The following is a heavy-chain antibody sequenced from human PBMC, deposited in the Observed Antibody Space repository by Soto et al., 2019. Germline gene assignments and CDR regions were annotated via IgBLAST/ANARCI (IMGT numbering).Heavy chain of an antibody. CDR3: ARTPDYYDSSGYYDPFDY. J-gene: IGHJ4*02. Sequence: QVQLVESGGGVVQPGRSLRLSCAASGFTFSSYGMHWVRQAPGKGLERVAVIWYDGSNKYYADSVKGRFTISRDNSKNTLYLQMNSLRAEDTAVYYCARTPDYYDSSGYYDPFDYWGQGTLVTVSS. D-gene: IGHD3-22*01. CDR2: IWYDGSNK. CDR1: GFTFSSYG. V-gene: IGHV3-33*01.